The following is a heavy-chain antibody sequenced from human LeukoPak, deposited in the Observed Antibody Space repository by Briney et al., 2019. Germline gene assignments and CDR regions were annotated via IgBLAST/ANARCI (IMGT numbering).Heavy chain of an antibody. CDR2: IYYSGST. D-gene: IGHD1/OR15-1a*01. J-gene: IGHJ3*02. V-gene: IGHV4-39*01. Sequence: SETLSLTCTVSGGSISSSSYYWGWIRQPPGKGLEWIGGIYYSGSTYYNPSLKSRVTISVDTSKNQFSLKLSSVTAADTAVYYCARHGRTVGAFDIWGQGTMVTVSS. CDR3: ARHGRTVGAFDI. CDR1: GGSISSSSYY.